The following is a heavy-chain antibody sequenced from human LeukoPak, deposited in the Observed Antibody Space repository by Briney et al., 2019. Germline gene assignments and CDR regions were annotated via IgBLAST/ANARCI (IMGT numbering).Heavy chain of an antibody. CDR2: IRFDGTSE. CDR1: GFTFSNFG. J-gene: IGHJ4*02. D-gene: IGHD4-17*01. V-gene: IGHV3-30*02. Sequence: GGSLRLSCAASGFTFSNFGMHWVRQAPGKGLEWVAFIRFDGTSEFYADSVKARFTISRDNSQNTVSLQLNSLRAEDTAVYYCARDRYGDYDLDYWGQGTLVTVSS. CDR3: ARDRYGDYDLDY.